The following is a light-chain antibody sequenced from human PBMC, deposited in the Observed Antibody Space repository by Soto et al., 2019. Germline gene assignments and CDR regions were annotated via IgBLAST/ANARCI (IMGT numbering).Light chain of an antibody. CDR1: QNINDN. J-gene: IGKJ4*01. CDR3: QQYNDWPLT. CDR2: GAS. V-gene: IGKV3-15*01. Sequence: EIVMTQSPATLSVSPGERATLSCRASQNINDNLAWYQQKPGQTPKLLVYGASIGATGVPARFSGSGSGTEFTLTISSLQSEDFAVYYCQQYNDWPLTFVGGARVEIK.